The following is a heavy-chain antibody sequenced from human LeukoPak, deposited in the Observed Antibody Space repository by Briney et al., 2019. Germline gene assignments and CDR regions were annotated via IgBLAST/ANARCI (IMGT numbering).Heavy chain of an antibody. D-gene: IGHD2-15*01. CDR2: INPSGGST. V-gene: IGHV1-46*01. CDR3: ARQDVVLVDAVRYYYYGMDV. J-gene: IGHJ6*02. CDR1: GYNFISYY. Sequence: ASVKVSCKASGYNFISYYMHWVRQAPGQGLEWMGIINPSGGSTSYAQKFQDRVTMTRDTSTSTVYMELSSLKSEDTAVYYCARQDVVLVDAVRYYYYGMDVWGQGTTVTVSS.